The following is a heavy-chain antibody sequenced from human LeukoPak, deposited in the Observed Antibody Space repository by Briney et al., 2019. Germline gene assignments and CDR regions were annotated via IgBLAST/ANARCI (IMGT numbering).Heavy chain of an antibody. J-gene: IGHJ5*02. Sequence: ASVKVSCKASGYTFTGYYMLWVRQAPGQGLEWMGWINPNSGGTNYAQKFQGRVTMTRDTSISTAYMELSRLRSDDTAVYYCARDKAYCRSISCPFDPWGQGTLVTVSS. D-gene: IGHD2-2*01. V-gene: IGHV1-2*02. CDR1: GYTFTGYY. CDR2: INPNSGGT. CDR3: ARDKAYCRSISCPFDP.